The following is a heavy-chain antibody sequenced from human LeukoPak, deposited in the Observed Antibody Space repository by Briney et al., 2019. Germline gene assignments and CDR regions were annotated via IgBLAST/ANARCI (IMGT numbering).Heavy chain of an antibody. V-gene: IGHV1-2*02. CDR3: ARGQPGYCCSTSCYPLPSDY. CDR1: GYTFTGYY. J-gene: IGHJ4*02. Sequence: ASVTVSCKASGYTFTGYYMHWVRQAPGQGLEGMRWINPNSGGTNYAQKFQGRVTMTRDTSISTAYMELSRLRSDDTAVYYCARGQPGYCCSTSCYPLPSDYWGQGTLVTVSS. D-gene: IGHD2-2*01. CDR2: INPNSGGT.